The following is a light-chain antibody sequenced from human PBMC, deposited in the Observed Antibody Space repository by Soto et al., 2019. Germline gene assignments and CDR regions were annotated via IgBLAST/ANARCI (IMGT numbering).Light chain of an antibody. CDR2: DAS. V-gene: IGKV3-15*01. CDR1: QSVRSK. J-gene: IGKJ5*01. Sequence: EIVMTQSPATLSVSPGERATLSCRASQSVRSKLAWYQQKPGQAPRLLIYDASTRAAGIPDRFSGSGSGTEFTLTISRLQSEDFALYYCQQYNSWPPITFGQGTRLEIK. CDR3: QQYNSWPPIT.